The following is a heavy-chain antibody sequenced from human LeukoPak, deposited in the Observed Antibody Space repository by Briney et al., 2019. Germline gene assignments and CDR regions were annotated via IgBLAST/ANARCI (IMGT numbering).Heavy chain of an antibody. J-gene: IGHJ4*02. Sequence: ASVKVSCKAFGYGFTSYYIHWVRQAPGQGLEWMGIINPSVGGTTYARKFQGRVTMTRDTSTSTVYMELGSLRSEDTAVYYCARHGSGRYYPAEGRVDYWGQGTLVTVSS. CDR2: INPSVGGT. CDR3: ARHGSGRYYPAEGRVDY. CDR1: GYGFTSYY. V-gene: IGHV1-46*03. D-gene: IGHD3-10*01.